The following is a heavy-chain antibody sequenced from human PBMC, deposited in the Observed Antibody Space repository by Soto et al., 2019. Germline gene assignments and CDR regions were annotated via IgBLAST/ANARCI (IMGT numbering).Heavy chain of an antibody. CDR2: IIPIFGTT. J-gene: IGHJ5*02. CDR1: GGTFGSDA. CDR3: ARDRTDSGYYTNWLDP. D-gene: IGHD3-22*01. Sequence: PVKLSCKESGGTFGSDASTWVRQAPGQGLEWVGRIIPIFGTTNYAQNLQGRVTISADKSTLTSYMELHSLTSDDTALYYCARDRTDSGYYTNWLDPWGQGTQVTVSA. V-gene: IGHV1-69*06.